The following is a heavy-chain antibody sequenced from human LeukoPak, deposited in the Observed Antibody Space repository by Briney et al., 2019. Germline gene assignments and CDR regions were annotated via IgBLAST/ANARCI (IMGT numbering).Heavy chain of an antibody. V-gene: IGHV4-4*02. CDR1: GDSINSLDL. CDR2: TYLSGTT. J-gene: IGHJ4*02. D-gene: IGHD3-22*01. Sequence: SGTLSLSCTVSGDSINSLDLWSWVRPPPGKGLEWIGETYLSGTTHSNPSVKSRVTISIDKSKNQFFLNLSSVTAADTAVYYCAGLVGRYSSGLYYYYFDYWGQGTLVTVSS. CDR3: AGLVGRYSSGLYYYYFDY.